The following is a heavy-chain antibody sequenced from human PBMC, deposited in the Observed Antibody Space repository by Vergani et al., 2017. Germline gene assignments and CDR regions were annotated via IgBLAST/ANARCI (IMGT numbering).Heavy chain of an antibody. J-gene: IGHJ1*01. CDR3: TRHGRSGWAGYFQH. D-gene: IGHD6-19*01. Sequence: QLQLPESGPGLVKPSETLSLTCTVSGVSIGSNSYYWGWLRQPPGKGLEWIGTIYYTGTTYYNEAHKSRLTISVDTSKNQFSLNLTSVTAADTAVYYCTRHGRSGWAGYFQHWGQGTLVTVSS. CDR1: GVSIGSNSYY. CDR2: IYYTGTT. V-gene: IGHV4-39*01.